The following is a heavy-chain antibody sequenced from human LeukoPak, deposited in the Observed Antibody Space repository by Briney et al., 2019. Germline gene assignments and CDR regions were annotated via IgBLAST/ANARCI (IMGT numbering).Heavy chain of an antibody. CDR1: GYTFTGYY. CDR3: AIAVVDHDTFDL. J-gene: IGHJ3*01. D-gene: IGHD2-15*01. V-gene: IGHV1-2*02. CDR2: INPNGGGT. Sequence: ASVTVTCKASGYTFTGYYMHWVRQAPGQGLEWMGWINPNGGGTNYAQKFQGRVTLTRDTSISTAYMELSRLRSDDTAVYYCAIAVVDHDTFDLRGQGKMVTVSS.